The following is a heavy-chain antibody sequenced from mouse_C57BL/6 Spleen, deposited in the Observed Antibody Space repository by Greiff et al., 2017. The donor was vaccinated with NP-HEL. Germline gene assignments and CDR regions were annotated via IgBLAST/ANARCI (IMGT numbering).Heavy chain of an antibody. CDR3: ARDPHGYYPAWFAY. J-gene: IGHJ3*01. CDR2: ISDGGSYT. V-gene: IGHV5-4*01. D-gene: IGHD2-3*01. Sequence: EVKLMESGGGLVKPGGSLKLSCAASGFTFSSYAMSWVRQTPEKRLEWVATISDGGSYTYYPDNVKGRFTISRDNAKNNLYLQMSHLKSEDTAMYYCARDPHGYYPAWFAYWGQGTLVTVSA. CDR1: GFTFSSYA.